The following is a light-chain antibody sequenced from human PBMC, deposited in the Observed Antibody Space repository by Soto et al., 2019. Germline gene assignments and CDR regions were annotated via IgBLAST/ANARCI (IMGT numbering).Light chain of an antibody. Sequence: NFMLTQPHSVSESPGKTVTLSCTRSSGSIASNYVQWYQQRPGSAPTTMIYEDDQRPSWVPDRFSGSIDSSSNSASLTISGLKTEDEADYYCQSYDSSNLVLFGGGTKLTVL. V-gene: IGLV6-57*03. CDR1: SGSIASNY. CDR3: QSYDSSNLVL. J-gene: IGLJ2*01. CDR2: EDD.